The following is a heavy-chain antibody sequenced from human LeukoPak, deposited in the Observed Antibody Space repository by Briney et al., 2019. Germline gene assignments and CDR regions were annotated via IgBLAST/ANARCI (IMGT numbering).Heavy chain of an antibody. Sequence: GGSLRLSCAASGLTFSNYAMSWVRQAPGKGLEWVSAISGSGGSTYYADSVKGRFTISRDNSKNTLYLQMNSMRAEDTAVYYCAKGALLGYCSSTSCAPFDPWGQGTLVTVSS. CDR1: GLTFSNYA. CDR2: ISGSGGST. J-gene: IGHJ5*02. CDR3: AKGALLGYCSSTSCAPFDP. V-gene: IGHV3-23*01. D-gene: IGHD2-2*01.